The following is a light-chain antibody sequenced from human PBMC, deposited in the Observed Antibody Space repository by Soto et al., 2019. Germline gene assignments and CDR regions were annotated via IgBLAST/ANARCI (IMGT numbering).Light chain of an antibody. J-gene: IGLJ2*01. Sequence: QSVLTQPPSVSGAPGQSVTISCTGTSGNIGAGYDVPWYQRPPGSTPKLLIYNNDNRPSGVPDRFSGFKSGASASLTITGLQAEDEADYYCHSYDSSLGGARVFGGGTKVTVL. CDR1: SGNIGAGYD. CDR2: NND. CDR3: HSYDSSLGGARV. V-gene: IGLV1-40*01.